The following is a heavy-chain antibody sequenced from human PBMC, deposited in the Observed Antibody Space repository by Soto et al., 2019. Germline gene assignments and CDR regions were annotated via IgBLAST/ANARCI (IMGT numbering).Heavy chain of an antibody. V-gene: IGHV4-4*02. J-gene: IGHJ4*02. Sequence: QLQLQESGPGLVKPSETLSLTCDVSGGSITSDYWWSWVRQPPGKGLEWIGEIHLSGSATYNPSLKTRFTISVDKSKNQLSLNVDSVTAADTAVYYCARNGRWCLEYWGQGTLVTVSS. CDR2: IHLSGSA. CDR3: ARNGRWCLEY. D-gene: IGHD2-21*01. CDR1: GGSITSDYW.